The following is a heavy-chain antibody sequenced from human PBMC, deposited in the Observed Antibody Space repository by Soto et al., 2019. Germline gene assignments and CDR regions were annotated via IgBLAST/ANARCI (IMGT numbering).Heavy chain of an antibody. CDR2: IYYSGST. Sequence: QVQLQESGPGLVKPSETLSLTCTVSGGSISSYYWSWIRQPPGKGLEWIGYIYYSGSTNYNPSLKSRVNISVATSKHHFSLKLSSVTAADTAVYYCARRYSSAFDIWGQGTMVTVSS. CDR1: GGSISSYY. J-gene: IGHJ3*02. V-gene: IGHV4-59*08. D-gene: IGHD6-13*01. CDR3: ARRYSSAFDI.